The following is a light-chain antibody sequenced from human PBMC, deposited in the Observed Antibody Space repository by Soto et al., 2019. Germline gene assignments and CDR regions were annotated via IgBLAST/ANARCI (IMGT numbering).Light chain of an antibody. V-gene: IGLV2-14*01. CDR3: SAFTGTTYV. CDR2: DVS. CDR1: SSDVGGNKY. J-gene: IGLJ1*01. Sequence: QSALTQPASVSGSPGQSITISCTGNSSDVGGNKYVSWYQQYPGKAPKLMICDVSNRPSGVSNRFSGSKSGNTASLTISGLQAEDEADYYCSAFTGTTYVFGTGTKVTV.